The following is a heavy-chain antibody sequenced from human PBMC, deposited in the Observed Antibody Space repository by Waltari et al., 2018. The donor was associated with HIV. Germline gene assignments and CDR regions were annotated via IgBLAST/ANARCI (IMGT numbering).Heavy chain of an antibody. V-gene: IGHV4-39*01. CDR1: GGSISSSRHY. Sequence: QLQLQESGPGMVKPSETLSLTCIVSGGSISSSRHYWGWIRPPPGKGLEWVATISSRGSSFYYPSLKSRLTISVGTSKNRFSLRLSSVTAADTAVYYCARHLNHGHDYVWGSYRPFDYWGQGTLVTVSS. J-gene: IGHJ4*02. D-gene: IGHD3-16*02. CDR3: ARHLNHGHDYVWGSYRPFDY. CDR2: ISSRGSS.